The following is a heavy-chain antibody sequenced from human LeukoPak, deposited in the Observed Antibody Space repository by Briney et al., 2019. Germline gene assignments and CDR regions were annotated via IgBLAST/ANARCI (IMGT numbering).Heavy chain of an antibody. V-gene: IGHV3-66*01. CDR3: ASRDKGYYYGMDV. Sequence: QPGGSLRLSCAASGFTVSGNYMSWVRQAPGKGLEWVSLLYSGGSTYYADSVKGRFSISRDNSKNTLYLQMNSPRAEDTAVYYCASRDKGYYYGMDVWGQGTLVTVSS. J-gene: IGHJ6*02. CDR2: LYSGGST. CDR1: GFTVSGNY. D-gene: IGHD5-24*01.